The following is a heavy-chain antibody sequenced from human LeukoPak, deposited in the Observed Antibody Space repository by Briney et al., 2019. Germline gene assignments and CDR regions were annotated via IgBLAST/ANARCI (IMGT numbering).Heavy chain of an antibody. CDR1: GFTVSTNY. Sequence: TGGSLRLSCAASGFTVSTNYMTWVRQAAGRGLEWVPLINAGGATYYADSVKGRFTISRDNSKNTVHLQMDSLRADDTAVYYCARDAVGTTTSQYGMDVWGQGTTVIVSS. V-gene: IGHV3-66*01. D-gene: IGHD2-21*02. CDR2: INAGGAT. J-gene: IGHJ6*02. CDR3: ARDAVGTTTSQYGMDV.